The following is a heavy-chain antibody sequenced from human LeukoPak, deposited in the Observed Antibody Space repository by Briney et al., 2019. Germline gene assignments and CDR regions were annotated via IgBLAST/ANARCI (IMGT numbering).Heavy chain of an antibody. Sequence: GGSLRLSCAASGFTFSPVWMHWVRQAQGKGLMWVSHIINDGSYTTYADSVKGRFTISRDNAKNTVYLQMNSMRAEDTAVYYCATDDKYAPSSWGQGTLVTVSS. CDR2: IINDGSYT. D-gene: IGHD2-2*01. CDR1: GFTFSPVW. V-gene: IGHV3-74*01. CDR3: ATDDKYAPSS. J-gene: IGHJ5*02.